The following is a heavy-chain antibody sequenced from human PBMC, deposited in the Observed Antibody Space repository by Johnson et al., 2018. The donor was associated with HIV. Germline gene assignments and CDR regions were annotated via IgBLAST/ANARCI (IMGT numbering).Heavy chain of an antibody. CDR3: ARDQKSGWPQSQDAFDI. V-gene: IGHV3-30-3*01. D-gene: IGHD6-19*01. Sequence: VQLVESGGGVVQPGRSLRLSCAASGFTFSSYAMHWVRQAPGKGLEWVAVISYDGSNKYYADPVKGRFTISRDNSKNTLYLQMNSRRAEDTAVYYCARDQKSGWPQSQDAFDIWGQGTMVTVSS. CDR1: GFTFSSYA. J-gene: IGHJ3*02. CDR2: ISYDGSNK.